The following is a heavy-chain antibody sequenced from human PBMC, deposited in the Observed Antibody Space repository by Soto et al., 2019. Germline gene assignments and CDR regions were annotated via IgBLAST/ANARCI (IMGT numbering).Heavy chain of an antibody. CDR2: IYYSGST. V-gene: IGHV4-30-4*01. CDR3: ARDNILGILYGGMDV. CDR1: GGSISSVDYY. J-gene: IGHJ6*02. D-gene: IGHD3-3*01. Sequence: SETLSLTCTVSGGSISSVDYYWSWIRQPPWKGWEWIGYIYYSGSTYYNPSPERRITISVDTTKNQFYLKLSSVTAADTDVYYCARDNILGILYGGMDVWGQGTTVTVSS.